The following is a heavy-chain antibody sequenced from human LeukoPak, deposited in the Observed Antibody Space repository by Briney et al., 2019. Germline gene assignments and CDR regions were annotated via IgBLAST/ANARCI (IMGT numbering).Heavy chain of an antibody. D-gene: IGHD3-10*01. CDR2: IYYSGST. CDR1: GGSISSYY. CDR3: ARGRVSIPTLLLWFGESCYFDY. V-gene: IGHV4-59*12. J-gene: IGHJ4*02. Sequence: SETLSLTCTVSGGSISSYYWSWIRQPPGKGLEWIGYIYYSGSTNYNPSLKSRVTISVDTSKNQFSLKLSSVTAADTAVYYCARGRVSIPTLLLWFGESCYFDYWGQGTLVTVSS.